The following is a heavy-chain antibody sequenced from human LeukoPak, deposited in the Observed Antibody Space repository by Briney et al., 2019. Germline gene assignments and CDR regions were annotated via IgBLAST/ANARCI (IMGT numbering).Heavy chain of an antibody. D-gene: IGHD5-18*01. CDR1: GYSISSGYY. Sequence: TSETLSLTCTVSGYSISSGYYWGWIRQPPGKGLEWTGSIYHSGSTYYNPSLKSRVTISVDTSKNQFSLKLSSVTAADTAVYYCARSIFPLRIQLNDRIYYFDYWGQGTLVTVSS. CDR3: ARSIFPLRIQLNDRIYYFDY. J-gene: IGHJ4*02. V-gene: IGHV4-38-2*02. CDR2: IYHSGST.